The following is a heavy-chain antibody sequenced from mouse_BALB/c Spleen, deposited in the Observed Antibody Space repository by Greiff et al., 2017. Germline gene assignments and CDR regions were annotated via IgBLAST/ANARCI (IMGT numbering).Heavy chain of an antibody. Sequence: QVQLQQSGAELMKPGASVKISCKATGYTFSSYWIEWVKQRPGHGLEWIGEILPGSGSTNYNEKFKGKATFTADTSSNTAYMQLSSLTSEDSAVYYCAYYGYVDWFAYWGQGTLVTVSA. CDR2: ILPGSGST. CDR3: AYYGYVDWFAY. D-gene: IGHD2-2*01. V-gene: IGHV1-9*01. J-gene: IGHJ3*01. CDR1: GYTFSSYW.